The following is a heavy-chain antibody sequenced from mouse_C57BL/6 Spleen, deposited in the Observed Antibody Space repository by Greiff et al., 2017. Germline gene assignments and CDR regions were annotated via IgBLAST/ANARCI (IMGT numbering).Heavy chain of an antibody. Sequence: EVQLQQSGPELVKPGASVKISCKASGYSFTGYYMHWVKQSSEKSLEWIGEINPSTGGTSYNQKFKGKATLTVDKSSSTAYMQLKSLTSEDSAVYYCASEEVSWAWFAYWGKGTLVTVSA. J-gene: IGHJ3*01. V-gene: IGHV1-43*01. CDR2: INPSTGGT. CDR1: GYSFTGYY. CDR3: ASEEVSWAWFAY. D-gene: IGHD1-3*01.